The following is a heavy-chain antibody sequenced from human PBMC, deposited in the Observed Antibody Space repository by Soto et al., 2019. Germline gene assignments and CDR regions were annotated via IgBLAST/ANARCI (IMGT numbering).Heavy chain of an antibody. CDR3: ARDQGGKLLKGAGMDV. J-gene: IGHJ6*02. Sequence: QVQLQESGPGLVRPSQTLSLTCTVSGGSINSGGYYWSWIRQHPVKGLEWIGYIYYNSGDTYYNPSLKSRVAISVETFKNQISLKFSSVTAADTAVYYWARDQGGKLLKGAGMDVWGQGTTVIVS. V-gene: IGHV4-31*03. CDR2: IYYNSGDT. D-gene: IGHD3-10*01. CDR1: GGSINSGGYY.